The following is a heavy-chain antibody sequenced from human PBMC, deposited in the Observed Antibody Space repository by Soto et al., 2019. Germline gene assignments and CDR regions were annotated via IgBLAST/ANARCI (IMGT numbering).Heavy chain of an antibody. CDR2: ISSTSTFM. V-gene: IGHV3-21*01. CDR1: GFIFSSNT. J-gene: IGHJ6*02. Sequence: GGSLRLSCAASGFIFSSNTMTWVRQAPGKGLEWVSSISSTSTFMYYADSVKGRFTISRDNAKNTVYLQVNSLRVEDTAVYYWARDQYDIWSGYHEGLGYAGLDVWGQGTTVTVSS. CDR3: ARDQYDIWSGYHEGLGYAGLDV. D-gene: IGHD3-3*01.